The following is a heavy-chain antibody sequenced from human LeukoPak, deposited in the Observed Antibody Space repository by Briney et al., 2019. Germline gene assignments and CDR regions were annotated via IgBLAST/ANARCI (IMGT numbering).Heavy chain of an antibody. CDR1: GFTFSSYA. CDR2: ISGSGGST. D-gene: IGHD6-19*01. CDR3: AKDQGYSSAWYSRDGFDM. J-gene: IGHJ3*02. Sequence: GGSLRLSCAASGFTFSSYAMSWVRQAPGKGLEWVSAISGSGGSTYYADSVKGRFTISRDNSKNTLYVQMNSLRAEDTAVYYCAKDQGYSSAWYSRDGFDMWGQGTMVTVSS. V-gene: IGHV3-23*01.